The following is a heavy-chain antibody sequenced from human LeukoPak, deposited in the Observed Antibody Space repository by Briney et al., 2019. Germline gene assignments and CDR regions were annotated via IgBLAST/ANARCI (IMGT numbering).Heavy chain of an antibody. V-gene: IGHV1-2*02. CDR2: INPISGGT. D-gene: IGHD5-24*01. J-gene: IGHJ4*02. Sequence: ASVKVSCKASGYTFTGYYIHWVRQAPGQGLEWMGWINPISGGTTYAEKFQGRVTTTRDTSINTAYMEVTRLTSDDTAVYYCAREDGSFDYWGQGTLVIVSS. CDR3: AREDGSFDY. CDR1: GYTFTGYY.